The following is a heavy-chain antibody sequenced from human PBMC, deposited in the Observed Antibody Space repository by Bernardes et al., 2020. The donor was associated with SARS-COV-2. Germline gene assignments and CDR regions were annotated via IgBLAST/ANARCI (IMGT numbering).Heavy chain of an antibody. CDR1: GYTFTAYN. CDR3: ARDDQQWSVDY. V-gene: IGHV1-2*06. J-gene: IGHJ4*02. Sequence: ASVKVSCKASGYTFTAYNMHWVRQAPGQGLEWMGLITTNSGATTYAQKFQGRVTMTRDTSISTAYMELTTLTSDDTALYYCARDDQQWSVDYWGQGTLVTVSS. CDR2: ITTNSGAT. D-gene: IGHD2-15*01.